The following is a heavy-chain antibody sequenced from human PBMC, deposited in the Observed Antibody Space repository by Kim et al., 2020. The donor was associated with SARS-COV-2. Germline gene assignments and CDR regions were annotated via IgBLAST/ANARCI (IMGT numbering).Heavy chain of an antibody. Sequence: ADSVKGRFTISRDNSKNTLYLQMNSLRAEDTAVYYCAKDYRGYYGDAFDIWGQGTMVTVSS. V-gene: IGHV3-23*01. CDR3: AKDYRGYYGDAFDI. J-gene: IGHJ3*02. D-gene: IGHD3-10*01.